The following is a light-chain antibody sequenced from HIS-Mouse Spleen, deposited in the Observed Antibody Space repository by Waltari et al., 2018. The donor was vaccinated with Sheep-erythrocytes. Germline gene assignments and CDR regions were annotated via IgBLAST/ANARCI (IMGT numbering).Light chain of an antibody. CDR1: SSDVGGYNY. J-gene: IGLJ2*01. Sequence: QSALTQPASVSGSPGQSITISCTGTSSDVGGYNYVSWYQQHPGKAPKLMIYEVSKRPSGVSTRFSGSKSGNTASLTISGLQAEDKADYYCSSYTSSSTPVVFGGGTKLTVL. V-gene: IGLV2-14*01. CDR2: EVS. CDR3: SSYTSSSTPVV.